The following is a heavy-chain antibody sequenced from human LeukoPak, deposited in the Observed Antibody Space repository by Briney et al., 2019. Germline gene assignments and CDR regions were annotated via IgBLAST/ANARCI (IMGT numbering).Heavy chain of an antibody. CDR2: IYGTGNT. J-gene: IGHJ3*01. D-gene: IGHD6-13*01. CDR1: GVSFSSTEYI. CDR3: ARTRRYSRTAGSFPFDAFDL. V-gene: IGHV4-61*05. Sequence: AETLSLTCTVSGVSFSSTEYIWAWLPQPTGMGLDWIGHIYGTGNTYYNASLQSRVTISLDTSKNKLSLELNSVPAADSAVYYCARTRRYSRTAGSFPFDAFDLWGHGTMVVVSS.